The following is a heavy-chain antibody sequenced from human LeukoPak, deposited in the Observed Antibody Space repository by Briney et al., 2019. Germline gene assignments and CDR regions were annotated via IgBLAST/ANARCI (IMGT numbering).Heavy chain of an antibody. CDR1: GYTFTSYD. D-gene: IGHD3-10*01. CDR2: MNPNTGQT. Sequence: ASVKVSCKASGYTFTSYDINWVRQTTGQGLEWMGWMNPNTGQTGYAENFQGRVTMTRDTSISTAYMELSSLRSDDTAVYYCARLGFGVNLDYWGQGTLVTVSS. J-gene: IGHJ4*02. CDR3: ARLGFGVNLDY. V-gene: IGHV1-8*01.